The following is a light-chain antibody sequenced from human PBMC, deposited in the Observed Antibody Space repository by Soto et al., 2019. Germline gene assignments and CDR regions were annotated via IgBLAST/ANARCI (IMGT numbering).Light chain of an antibody. CDR2: DAS. CDR1: QSIGDL. CDR3: QQSYSNSLT. Sequence: DIQMTQSPSTLSASVEDRVTITCRASQSIGDLLAWYQQKPGEAPNLLIYDASSLQSGVPSRFSGSGSGTAFTLTINSLQPEDFATHYCQQSYSNSLTFGGGTKVDIK. V-gene: IGKV1-5*01. J-gene: IGKJ4*01.